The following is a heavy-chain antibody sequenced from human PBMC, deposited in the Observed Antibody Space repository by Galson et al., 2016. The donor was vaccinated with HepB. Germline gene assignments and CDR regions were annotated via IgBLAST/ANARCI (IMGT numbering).Heavy chain of an antibody. CDR2: TYYNSKWYN. Sequence: CAISGDSVSSNSAAWNWIRQSPSRGLEWLGRTYYNSKWYNDYAASVKSRITINPDTSKNQFSLQLNSATPEDTAVYYCARLYWGLRAFDMWGQGTMVTVSS. J-gene: IGHJ3*02. CDR3: ARLYWGLRAFDM. V-gene: IGHV6-1*01. D-gene: IGHD2-8*02. CDR1: GDSVSSNSAA.